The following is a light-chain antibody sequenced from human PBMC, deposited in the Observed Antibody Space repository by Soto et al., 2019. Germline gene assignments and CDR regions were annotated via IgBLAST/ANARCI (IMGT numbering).Light chain of an antibody. J-gene: IGLJ2*01. CDR1: SSDDGGYNY. Sequence: QSALTQPASVSGSPRQSITISCTGTSSDDGGYNYVFWYQQHPGKDPKLTIYDVSNRPSGASKRVSGSKSGNTASLTISGLKAEDEADYYCSSYTSSSTPVVFGGWTKVTVL. CDR3: SSYTSSSTPVV. V-gene: IGLV2-14*01. CDR2: DVS.